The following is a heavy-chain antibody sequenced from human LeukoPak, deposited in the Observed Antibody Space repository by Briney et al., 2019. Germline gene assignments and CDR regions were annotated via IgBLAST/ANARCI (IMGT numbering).Heavy chain of an antibody. CDR2: ISAYNGNT. Sequence: ASVKVSCEASGYTFTSYGISWVRQAPGQGLEWMGWISAYNGNTNYAQKLQGRVTMTTDTSTSTAYMELRSLRSDDTAVYYCARDWAYCSSTSCYLYYYYGMDVWGQGTTVTVSS. J-gene: IGHJ6*02. V-gene: IGHV1-18*01. D-gene: IGHD2-2*01. CDR1: GYTFTSYG. CDR3: ARDWAYCSSTSCYLYYYYGMDV.